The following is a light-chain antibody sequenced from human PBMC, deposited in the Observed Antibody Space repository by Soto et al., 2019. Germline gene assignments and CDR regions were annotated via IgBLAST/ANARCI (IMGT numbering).Light chain of an antibody. Sequence: IQMTQSLSSLSASVGDRVTITCRASQSISTYLNWYHQKPGKAPKLLIDAASSLQSGVPSRFSGSGSGTDFTLTISSLQPEDFATYYCQQGYSTPRTFGQGTKVDIK. CDR3: QQGYSTPRT. V-gene: IGKV1-39*01. CDR1: QSISTY. J-gene: IGKJ1*01. CDR2: AAS.